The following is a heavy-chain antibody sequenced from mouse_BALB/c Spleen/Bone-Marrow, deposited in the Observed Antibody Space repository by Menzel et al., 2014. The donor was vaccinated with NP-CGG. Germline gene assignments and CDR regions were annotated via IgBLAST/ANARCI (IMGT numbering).Heavy chain of an antibody. V-gene: IGHV2-6-5*01. CDR2: IWGGGIT. J-gene: IGHJ2*01. CDR1: GFSLTDYG. Sequence: VKLMESGPGLVAPSQSLSITCTVSGFSLTDYGVSWIRQPPGKGLEWLGVIWGGGITYYNSALKSSLTISKDNSKSQVFLKMNSLQTDDTAMYYRAKLGGYFDYWGQGTTLTVSS. D-gene: IGHD4-1*01. CDR3: AKLGGYFDY.